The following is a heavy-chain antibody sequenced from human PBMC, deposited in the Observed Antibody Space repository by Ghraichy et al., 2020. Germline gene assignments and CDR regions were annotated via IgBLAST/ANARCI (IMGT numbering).Heavy chain of an antibody. Sequence: SLNISCAASGFTFDDYAMHWVRQAPGKGLEWVSGISWNSGSIGYADSVKGRFTISRDNAKNSLYLQMNSLRAEDTALYYCAKDRYYDFWSSNWFDPWGQGTLVTVSS. CDR3: AKDRYYDFWSSNWFDP. CDR2: ISWNSGSI. CDR1: GFTFDDYA. J-gene: IGHJ5*02. D-gene: IGHD3-3*01. V-gene: IGHV3-9*01.